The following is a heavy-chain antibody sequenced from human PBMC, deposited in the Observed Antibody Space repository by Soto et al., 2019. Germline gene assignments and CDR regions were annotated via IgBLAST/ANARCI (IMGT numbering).Heavy chain of an antibody. Sequence: SETLSLTCTVSGGSISSYYWSWIRQPPGKGLEWIGYIYYSGSTNYNPSLKSRVTISVDTSKNQFSLKLSSVTAADTAVYYCARGGADCSGGSCFRLDYWGQGTLVTVSS. D-gene: IGHD2-15*01. J-gene: IGHJ4*02. CDR1: GGSISSYY. CDR3: ARGGADCSGGSCFRLDY. CDR2: IYYSGST. V-gene: IGHV4-59*01.